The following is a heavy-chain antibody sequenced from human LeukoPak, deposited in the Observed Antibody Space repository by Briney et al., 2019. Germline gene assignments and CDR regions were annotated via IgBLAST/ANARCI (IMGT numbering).Heavy chain of an antibody. CDR1: GYTFTGYY. CDR3: ATLQGSSSPLGFDY. Sequence: GASVKVSCKASGYTFTGYYMHWVRQAPGQGLEWMGWINPNSGGTNYAQKFQGRVTMTRDTSISTAYMELSRLRSDDTAVYYCATLQGSSSPLGFDYWGQGTLVTVSS. CDR2: INPNSGGT. J-gene: IGHJ4*02. V-gene: IGHV1-2*02. D-gene: IGHD6-6*01.